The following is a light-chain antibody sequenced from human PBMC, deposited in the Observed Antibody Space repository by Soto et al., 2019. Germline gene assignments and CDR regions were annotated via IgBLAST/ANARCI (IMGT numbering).Light chain of an antibody. Sequence: EIVLTQSPGTLSLSPGERATLSCRASQSVSSSYLAWYQQKPGQAPRLLIYGASSRATGIPDRFSGSGSGTDFTLTISRREPEDCAVYYCQQYGRSPPITFGQGTRLEIK. CDR1: QSVSSSY. J-gene: IGKJ5*01. CDR3: QQYGRSPPIT. CDR2: GAS. V-gene: IGKV3-20*01.